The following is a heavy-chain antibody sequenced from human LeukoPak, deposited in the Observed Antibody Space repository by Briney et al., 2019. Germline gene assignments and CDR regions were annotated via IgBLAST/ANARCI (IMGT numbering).Heavy chain of an antibody. CDR3: ATTSLQVWFDP. CDR2: IYPGDSDA. CDR1: DYTFNNRW. D-gene: IGHD1-1*01. Sequence: PGESLKISCQGSDYTFNNRWIAWVRQMPGKGLEWMGIIYPGDSDARYSPSFQGQVTISVDKSIRTAYLQWNILKASDTAIYYCATTSLQVWFDPWGQGTLVTVSA. V-gene: IGHV5-51*01. J-gene: IGHJ5*02.